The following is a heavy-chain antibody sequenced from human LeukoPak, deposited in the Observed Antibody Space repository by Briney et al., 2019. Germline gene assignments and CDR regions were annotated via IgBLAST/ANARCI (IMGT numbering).Heavy chain of an antibody. D-gene: IGHD1-26*01. J-gene: IGHJ3*02. V-gene: IGHV3-48*01. CDR2: ISSSSSTI. CDR1: GFTFSSYS. CDR3: ARDRSYYLFAALDI. Sequence: PGGSLRLSCAASGFTFSSYSMNWVRQAPGKGLEWVSYISSSSSTIYYADSVKGRFTISRGNAKNSLYLQMNSLRAEDTAVYYCARDRSYYLFAALDIWGQGTMVTVSS.